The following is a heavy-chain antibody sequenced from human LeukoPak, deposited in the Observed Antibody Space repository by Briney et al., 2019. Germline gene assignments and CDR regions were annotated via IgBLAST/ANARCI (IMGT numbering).Heavy chain of an antibody. Sequence: PGGSLRLSCAASGFTFDDYGMSWVRQAPGKGLEWVSSISSSSSYIYYADSVKGRFTISRDNAKNSLYLQMNSLRAEDTAVYYCARDAYGDYSFDYWGQGTLVTVSS. V-gene: IGHV3-21*01. CDR2: ISSSSSYI. CDR1: GFTFDDYG. CDR3: ARDAYGDYSFDY. J-gene: IGHJ4*02. D-gene: IGHD4-17*01.